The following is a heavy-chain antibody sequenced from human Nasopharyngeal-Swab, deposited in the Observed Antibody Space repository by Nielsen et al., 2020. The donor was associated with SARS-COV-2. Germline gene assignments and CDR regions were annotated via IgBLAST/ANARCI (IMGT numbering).Heavy chain of an antibody. D-gene: IGHD2-2*01. CDR2: INHSGST. V-gene: IGHV4-34*01. CDR1: GGSISSYY. CDR3: ARGVVTQYYYYYYYMDV. J-gene: IGHJ6*03. Sequence: SETLSLTCTVSGGSISSYYWSWIRQPPGKGLEWIGEINHSGSTNYNPSLKSRVTISVDTSKNQFSLKLSSVTAADTAVYYCARGVVTQYYYYYYYMDVWGKGTTVTVSS.